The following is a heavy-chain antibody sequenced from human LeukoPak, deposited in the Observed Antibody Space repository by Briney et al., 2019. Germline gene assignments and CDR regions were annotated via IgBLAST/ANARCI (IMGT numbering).Heavy chain of an antibody. J-gene: IGHJ4*02. CDR2: ISGSGGST. D-gene: IGHD1-26*01. CDR3: AKEGEWELLRPFDY. V-gene: IGHV3-23*01. Sequence: VGGLRLSSAPSGVTFSMYAMSCVRDAPGGRLWCGSAISGSGGSTYYADSVKGRFTISRDNSKNTLYLQMNSLRAEDTAVYYCAKEGEWELLRPFDYWGQGTLVTVSS. CDR1: GVTFSMYA.